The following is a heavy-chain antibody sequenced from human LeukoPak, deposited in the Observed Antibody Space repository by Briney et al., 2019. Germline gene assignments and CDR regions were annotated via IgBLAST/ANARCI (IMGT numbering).Heavy chain of an antibody. CDR2: ISGSGGST. CDR3: AKSRSGSANWALQIFDN. D-gene: IGHD1-1*01. J-gene: IGHJ4*02. CDR1: GFTFSSYA. V-gene: IGHV3-23*01. Sequence: GGSLRLSCAASGFTFSSYAMSWVRQAPGKGLEWVSAISGSGGSTYYADSVKGRFTISRDNSKNTLYLQMNSLRAEDTAVYYCAKSRSGSANWALQIFDNWGQGALVTVSS.